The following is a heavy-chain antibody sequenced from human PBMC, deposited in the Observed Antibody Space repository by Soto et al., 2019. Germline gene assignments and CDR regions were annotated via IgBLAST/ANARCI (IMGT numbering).Heavy chain of an antibody. CDR2: ISGSGGST. CDR1: GFTFSSYA. Sequence: PGGSLRLSCAASGFTFSSYAMSWVRQAPGKGLEWVSAISGSGGSTYYADSVEGRFTISRDNSKNTLYLQMSSLRAEDTAVYYCASAAREYYHYGMDVWGQGTTVTVSS. J-gene: IGHJ6*02. CDR3: ASAAREYYHYGMDV. V-gene: IGHV3-23*01.